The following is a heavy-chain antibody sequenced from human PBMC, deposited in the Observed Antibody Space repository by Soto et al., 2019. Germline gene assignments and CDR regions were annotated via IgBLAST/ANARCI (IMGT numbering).Heavy chain of an antibody. J-gene: IGHJ4*02. CDR3: RATPRGYFDY. CDR1: GFTFSSYG. V-gene: IGHV3-30*03. Sequence: GGSLRLSCAASGFTFSSYGMHWVRQAPGKGLEWVAVISYDGSNKYYADSVKGRFTICRDNSKNTLYLQMNSLRAEDRAVYYCRATPRGYFDYWGQGTLVTVSS. D-gene: IGHD1-26*01. CDR2: ISYDGSNK.